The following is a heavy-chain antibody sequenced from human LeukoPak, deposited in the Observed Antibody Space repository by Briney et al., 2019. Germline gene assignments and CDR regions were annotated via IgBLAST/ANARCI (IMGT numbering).Heavy chain of an antibody. CDR1: GGSFCGYN. J-gene: IGHJ4*02. D-gene: IGHD3-10*01. CDR2: INHSEST. V-gene: IGHV4-34*01. Sequence: SETLSLTCAVYGGSFCGYNWSWLPPPPGKGLEWSGEINHSESTNYNPSLKSLVTISVDTSKSLFSPKLSSVTAAGTGVYYCARTSARGAQFDYWGQGTLVTVS. CDR3: ARTSARGAQFDY.